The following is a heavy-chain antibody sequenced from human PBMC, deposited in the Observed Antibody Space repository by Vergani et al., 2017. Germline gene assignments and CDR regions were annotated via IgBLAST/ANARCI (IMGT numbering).Heavy chain of an antibody. CDR1: GYTFTSYG. V-gene: IGHV1-46*01. Sequence: QVQLVQSGAEVKKPGASVKVSCKASGYTFTSYGISWVRQAPGQGLEWMGIINPSGGSTSYAQKFQGRVTMTRDTSTCTVYMELSSPRSEDTAVYYCARGQQYSYGYDDSSGWYRALYYWGQGTLVTVSS. D-gene: IGHD6-19*01. CDR2: INPSGGST. CDR3: ARGQQYSYGYDDSSGWYRALYY. J-gene: IGHJ4*02.